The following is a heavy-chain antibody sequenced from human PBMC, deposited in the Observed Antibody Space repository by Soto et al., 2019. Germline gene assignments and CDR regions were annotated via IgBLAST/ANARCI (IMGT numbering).Heavy chain of an antibody. CDR1: GYTVNNYG. D-gene: IGHD3-10*01. CDR2: IGPFNKNI. CDR3: ATDVDASGSYYTDY. J-gene: IGHJ4*02. Sequence: VASVKVSWKTSGYTVNNYGISWVRQAPGQGLEWMGRIGPFNKNIKYAQKFQGRVTVTTDTSTNTAYMELRSLRSDDTAVYYCATDVDASGSYYTDYWGQGPLVTVSS. V-gene: IGHV1-18*01.